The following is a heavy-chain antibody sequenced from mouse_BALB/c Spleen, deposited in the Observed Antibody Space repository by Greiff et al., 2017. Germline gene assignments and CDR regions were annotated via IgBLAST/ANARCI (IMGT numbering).Heavy chain of an antibody. Sequence: DVKLVESGGGLVKPGGSLKLSCAASGFTFSSYAMSWVRQSPEKRLEWVAEISSGGSYTYYPDTVTGRFTISRDNAKNTLYLEMSSLRSEDTAMYYCARAHITTVVATPFYYAMDYWGQGTSVTVSS. CDR3: ARAHITTVVATPFYYAMDY. D-gene: IGHD1-1*01. CDR1: GFTFSSYA. CDR2: ISSGGSYT. V-gene: IGHV5-9-4*01. J-gene: IGHJ4*01.